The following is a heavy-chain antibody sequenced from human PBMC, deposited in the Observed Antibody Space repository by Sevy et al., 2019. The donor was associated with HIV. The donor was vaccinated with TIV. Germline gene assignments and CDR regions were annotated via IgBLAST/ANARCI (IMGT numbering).Heavy chain of an antibody. CDR1: GSTFGKNS. CDR3: AREGCTKPHDY. V-gene: IGHV3-23*01. Sequence: GGPLKPPCAPLGSTFGKNSITGFRQPPGRGLEWVSTLSFGCGEINYADSVKDRFTISRDNSKSSVYLQMNNLRPEDTAVYYCAREGCTKPHDYWGQGTLVTVSS. J-gene: IGHJ4*02. CDR2: LSFGCGEI. D-gene: IGHD2-8*01.